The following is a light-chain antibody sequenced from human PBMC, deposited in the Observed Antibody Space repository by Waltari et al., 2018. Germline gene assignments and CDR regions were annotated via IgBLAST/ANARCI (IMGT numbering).Light chain of an antibody. CDR2: YSF. Sequence: DIQMTQSPSSLSASVGDRVIITCRASQTINNRLSWYRQEPGKAPKPLIYYSFNLETGVPSRFSGSGSGRDYSLTINNLQPEDFATYYCQQYETFPLTFGGGTKVGIK. CDR3: QQYETFPLT. CDR1: QTINNR. J-gene: IGKJ4*01. V-gene: IGKV1-33*01.